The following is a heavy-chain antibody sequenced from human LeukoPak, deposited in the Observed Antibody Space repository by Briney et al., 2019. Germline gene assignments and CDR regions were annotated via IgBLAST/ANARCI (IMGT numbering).Heavy chain of an antibody. CDR3: AKDRLAAAGTSEFDY. D-gene: IGHD6-13*01. V-gene: IGHV3-30*18. J-gene: IGHJ4*02. Sequence: GGSLRLSCAASGFTFSSYGMQWVRQAPGKGLEWVAVISYDGSNKYYADSVKGRFTISRDNSKNTLYLQMNSLRAEDTAVYYCAKDRLAAAGTSEFDYWGQGTLVTVSS. CDR2: ISYDGSNK. CDR1: GFTFSSYG.